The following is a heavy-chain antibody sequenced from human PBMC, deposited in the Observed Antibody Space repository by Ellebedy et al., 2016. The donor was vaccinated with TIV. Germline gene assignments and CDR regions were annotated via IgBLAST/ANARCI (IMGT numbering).Heavy chain of an antibody. CDR1: GGTFSSYA. CDR3: ARGTRLTTGIDY. D-gene: IGHD2-8*02. CDR2: ISAYNGNT. J-gene: IGHJ4*02. Sequence: ASVKVSCKASGGTFSSYAISWVRQAPGQGLEWMGWISAYNGNTNYAQKLQGRVTMTTDTSTSTAYMELRSLRSDDTAVYYCARGTRLTTGIDYWGQGIPVTVSS. V-gene: IGHV1-18*01.